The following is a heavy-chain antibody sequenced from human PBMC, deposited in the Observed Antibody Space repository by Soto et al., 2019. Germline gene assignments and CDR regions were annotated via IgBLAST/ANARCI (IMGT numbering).Heavy chain of an antibody. CDR3: ARDTEYEYYYYHYGMDV. V-gene: IGHV3-30-3*01. D-gene: IGHD3-16*01. Sequence: ESVGGVVQPGRSLRLSCAASGFTFSSYAMHWVRQAPGKGLEWVAVISYDGSNKYYADSVKGRFTISRDNSKNTLYLQMNSLRAEDTAVYYCARDTEYEYYYYHYGMDVWGQGTTVTVSS. CDR1: GFTFSSYA. J-gene: IGHJ6*02. CDR2: ISYDGSNK.